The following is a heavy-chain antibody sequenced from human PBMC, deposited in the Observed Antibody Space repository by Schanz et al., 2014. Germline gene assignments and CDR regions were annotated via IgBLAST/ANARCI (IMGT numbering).Heavy chain of an antibody. V-gene: IGHV3-23*01. CDR1: GFTFRSYA. D-gene: IGHD2-15*01. CDR3: VKDDRGDVVVVAANY. CDR2: VGASGGGP. Sequence: EVQLLESGGGLVQPGGSLRLSCIGSGFTFRSYALGWVRQAPGKGLEWVSFVGASGGGPFYADSVKGRFTISRDNSRNTVYLQMSSLRAEDTAVYYCVKDDRGDVVVVAANYWGQGAQVIVSS. J-gene: IGHJ4*02.